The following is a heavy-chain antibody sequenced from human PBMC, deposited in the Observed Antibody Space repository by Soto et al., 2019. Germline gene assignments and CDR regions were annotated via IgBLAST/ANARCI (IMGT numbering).Heavy chain of an antibody. J-gene: IGHJ6*02. D-gene: IGHD6-13*01. CDR3: ARMDRIAAGYYYYYGMDV. CDR2: IYHSGST. CDR1: GGSISSSNW. V-gene: IGHV4-4*02. Sequence: SETLSLTCAVSGGSISSSNWWSWVRQPPGKGLEWIGEIYHSGSTNYNLSLKSRVTISVDKSKNQFSLKLSSVTAADTAVYYCARMDRIAAGYYYYYGMDVWGQGTTVTVSS.